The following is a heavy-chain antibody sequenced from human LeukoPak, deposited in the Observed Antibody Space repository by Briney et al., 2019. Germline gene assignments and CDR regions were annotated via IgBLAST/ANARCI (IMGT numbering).Heavy chain of an antibody. CDR1: GFTFSSYA. CDR3: AREYNMVREHDTLNWFDP. CDR2: ISSSSSYI. V-gene: IGHV3-21*01. Sequence: GGSLRLSCAASGFTFSSYAMSWVRQAPGKGLEWVSSISSSSSYIYYADSVKGRFTISRDNAKNSLYLQMNSLRAEDTAVYYCAREYNMVREHDTLNWFDPWGQGTLVTVSS. J-gene: IGHJ5*02. D-gene: IGHD3-10*01.